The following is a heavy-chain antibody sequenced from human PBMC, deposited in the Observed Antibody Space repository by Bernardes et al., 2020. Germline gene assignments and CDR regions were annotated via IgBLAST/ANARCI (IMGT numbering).Heavy chain of an antibody. Sequence: SGPTLLKPTQTLTLTCTFSGFSLSTSGVGVGWIRQPPGKALEWLALIYWDDDKRYSPSLKSRLTITKDTSKNQVVLTMTNMDPVDTATYYCAHITMKTYYFDYWGQGTLVTVSS. D-gene: IGHD3-22*01. CDR1: GFSLSTSGVG. CDR2: IYWDDDK. J-gene: IGHJ4*02. V-gene: IGHV2-5*02. CDR3: AHITMKTYYFDY.